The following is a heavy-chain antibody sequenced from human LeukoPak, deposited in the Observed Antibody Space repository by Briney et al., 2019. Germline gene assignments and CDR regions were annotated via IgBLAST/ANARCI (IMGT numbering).Heavy chain of an antibody. CDR3: ARVQFGDY. J-gene: IGHJ4*01. V-gene: IGHV1-2*07. D-gene: IGHD3-10*01. CDR2: INPNSGGT. Sequence: ASVRDSSKASGYTFIGYYMHWVRQAPGQGPEWMGWINPNSGGTNYAHKFQGRVTMTRDTSISTAYMELSRLRSDDTAVYYCARVQFGDYWGQGTLGTVSS. CDR1: GYTFIGYY.